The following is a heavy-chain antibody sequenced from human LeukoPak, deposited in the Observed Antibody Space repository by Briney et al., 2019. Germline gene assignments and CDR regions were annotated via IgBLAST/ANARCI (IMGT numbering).Heavy chain of an antibody. J-gene: IGHJ5*02. V-gene: IGHV1-2*02. CDR1: GYTFTGYY. D-gene: IGHD2-15*01. CDR3: ARSNGDCSGGSCPNWFDP. Sequence: PGASVKVSCKASGYTFTGYYMHWVRQAPGQGLEWMGWINPNSGGTNYAQKFQGRVTMTRDTSISTAYMELSRLRSDDTAVYYCARSNGDCSGGSCPNWFDPWGQGTLVTVSS. CDR2: INPNSGGT.